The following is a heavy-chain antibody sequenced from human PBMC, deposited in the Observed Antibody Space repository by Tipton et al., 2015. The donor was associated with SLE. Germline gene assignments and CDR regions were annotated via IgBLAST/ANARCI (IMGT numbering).Heavy chain of an antibody. D-gene: IGHD1/OR15-1a*01. CDR3: AKDKNWNNGAFDI. CDR1: GFSFSSYG. Sequence: QVQLVQSGGGVVQPGRSLRLSCAASGFSFSSYGMHWVRQAPGKGLEWVAVISYDGSNKYYADSVKGRFTISRDNSKNTLYLQMNSLRAEDTAVYYCAKDKNWNNGAFDIWGQGTMVTVSS. CDR2: ISYDGSNK. J-gene: IGHJ3*02. V-gene: IGHV3-30*18.